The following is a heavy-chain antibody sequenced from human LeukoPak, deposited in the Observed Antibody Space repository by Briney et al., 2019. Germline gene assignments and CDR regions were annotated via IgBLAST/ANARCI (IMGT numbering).Heavy chain of an antibody. D-gene: IGHD3-9*01. CDR3: ARGYYDILTGEFDY. V-gene: IGHV6-1*01. Sequence: SQTLSLTCAISGDSVSSNSAAWNWIRQSPSRGLEWLGRTYYRSKWYNDYAVSVKSRITMNPDTSKNQFSLQLNSVTPEDTAVYYCARGYYDILTGEFDYWGQGTLVTVSS. J-gene: IGHJ4*02. CDR1: GDSVSSNSAA. CDR2: TYYRSKWYN.